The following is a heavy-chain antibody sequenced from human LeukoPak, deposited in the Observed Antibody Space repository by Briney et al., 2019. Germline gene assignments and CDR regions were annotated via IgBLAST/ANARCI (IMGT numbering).Heavy chain of an antibody. CDR2: ISGSGGRT. J-gene: IGHJ4*02. D-gene: IGHD4-17*01. CDR1: GFTFSSYA. V-gene: IGHV3-23*01. Sequence: GGSLRLSCTASGFTFSSYAMSWVRQAPGKGLEWVSAISGSGGRTYYADSVKGRFTISRDNSKNTPYLQINSLRAEDTAVYYCAGYGDYVDYWGQGTLVTVSS. CDR3: AGYGDYVDY.